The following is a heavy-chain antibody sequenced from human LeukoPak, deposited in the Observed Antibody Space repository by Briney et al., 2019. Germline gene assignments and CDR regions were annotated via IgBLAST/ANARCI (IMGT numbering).Heavy chain of an antibody. CDR1: GYTFTGYY. J-gene: IGHJ5*02. V-gene: IGHV1-2*06. CDR3: ASGDWFDP. Sequence: EASVKVSCKASGYTFTGYYMHWVRQAPGQGREWMGRINPNSGGTNYAQKFQGRVTMTRDTSSSAAYMELSRLRSDDTAVYYCASGDWFDPWGQGTLVTVSS. CDR2: INPNSGGT.